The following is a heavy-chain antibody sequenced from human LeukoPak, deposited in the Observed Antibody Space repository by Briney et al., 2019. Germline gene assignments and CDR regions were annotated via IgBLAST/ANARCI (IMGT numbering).Heavy chain of an antibody. CDR3: ARETAAAGSFIAINDY. CDR1: GGSFSGYH. J-gene: IGHJ4*02. V-gene: IGHV4-34*01. CDR2: INDSEST. Sequence: SETLSLTCAVYGGSFSGYHWSWIRQPPGKGLEWIGEINDSESTNYNPSLKSRVTISVDTSKNQFSLKLSSVTAADTAIYYCARETAAAGSFIAINDYWGQGTLVTVSS. D-gene: IGHD6-13*01.